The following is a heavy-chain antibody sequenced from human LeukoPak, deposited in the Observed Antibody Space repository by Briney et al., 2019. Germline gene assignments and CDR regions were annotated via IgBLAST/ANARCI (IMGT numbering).Heavy chain of an antibody. CDR2: ISYDGSNK. V-gene: IGHV3-30-3*01. CDR1: GFTFSSYA. Sequence: GRSLRLSCAASGFTFSSYAMHWVRQAPGKGLEWVAVISYDGSNKYYADSVKGRFTISRDNSKNTLYLQMNSLRAEDTAVYYCARDRNVLRFLEWRGPLDYWGQGTLVTVSS. D-gene: IGHD3-3*01. CDR3: ARDRNVLRFLEWRGPLDY. J-gene: IGHJ4*02.